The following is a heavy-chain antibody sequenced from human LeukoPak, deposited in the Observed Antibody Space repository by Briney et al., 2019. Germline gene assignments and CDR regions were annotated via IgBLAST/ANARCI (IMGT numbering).Heavy chain of an antibody. J-gene: IGHJ4*02. V-gene: IGHV4-59*01. CDR2: IYYSGST. CDR3: ASWGAYCSGGSCYYAIDY. Sequence: PSETLSLTCTVSGGSISSYYWSWIRQPPGKGLEWIGYIYYSGSTNYDPSLESRVTISVDTSKNQFSLKLSSVTAADTAVYYCASWGAYCSGGSCYYAIDYWGQGTLVTVSS. D-gene: IGHD2-15*01. CDR1: GGSISSYY.